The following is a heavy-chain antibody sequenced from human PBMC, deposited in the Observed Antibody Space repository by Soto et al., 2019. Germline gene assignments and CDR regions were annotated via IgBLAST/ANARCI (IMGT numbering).Heavy chain of an antibody. CDR2: INAGNGNT. CDR3: ARGIQQWLTEYFQH. CDR1: GYTFTSYA. D-gene: IGHD6-19*01. J-gene: IGHJ1*01. V-gene: IGHV1-3*01. Sequence: ASVKVSCKASGYTFTSYAMHWGRQAPGPRLEWMGWINAGNGNTKNSQKFQGRVTITRDTSASTAYMELSSLRSEDTAVYYCARGIQQWLTEYFQHGGKGTLVTVSS.